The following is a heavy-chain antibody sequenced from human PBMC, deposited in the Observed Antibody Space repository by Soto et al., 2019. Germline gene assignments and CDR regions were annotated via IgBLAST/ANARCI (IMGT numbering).Heavy chain of an antibody. V-gene: IGHV1-24*01. J-gene: IGHJ5*02. CDR2: FDPEDGET. Sequence: PSVKVSCKVSGYTLTELSMHWVLQAPGKGLEWMGGFDPEDGETIYAQKFQGRVTMTEDTSTDTAYMELSSLRSEDTAVYYCATRDPGSYSHNWFDPWGQGTLVTVSS. D-gene: IGHD1-26*01. CDR1: GYTLTELS. CDR3: ATRDPGSYSHNWFDP.